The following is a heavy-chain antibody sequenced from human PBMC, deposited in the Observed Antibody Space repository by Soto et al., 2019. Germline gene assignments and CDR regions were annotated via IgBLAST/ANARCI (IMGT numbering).Heavy chain of an antibody. V-gene: IGHV1-18*01. CDR3: ARDLYYYDSSGYFDY. J-gene: IGHJ4*02. D-gene: IGHD3-22*01. CDR2: ISAYNGNT. Sequence: ASVKVSCKASGYTFTSYVISWVRQAPGQGLEWMGWISAYNGNTNYAQKLQGRVTMTTDTSTSTAYMELRSLRSDDTAVYYCARDLYYYDSSGYFDYWGQGTLVTVSS. CDR1: GYTFTSYV.